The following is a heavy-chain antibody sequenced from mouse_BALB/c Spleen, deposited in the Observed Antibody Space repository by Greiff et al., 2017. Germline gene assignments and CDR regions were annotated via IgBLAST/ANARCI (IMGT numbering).Heavy chain of an antibody. CDR3: ARRGDYDGAGYAMDY. J-gene: IGHJ4*01. CDR1: GFTFSSYG. Sequence: EVMLVESGGDLVKPGGSLKLSCAASGFTFSSYGMSWVRQTPDKRLEWVATISSGGSYTYYPDSVKGRFTISRDNAKNTLYLQMSSLKSEDTAMYYCARRGDYDGAGYAMDYWGQGTSVTVSS. CDR2: ISSGGSYT. D-gene: IGHD2-4*01. V-gene: IGHV5-6*02.